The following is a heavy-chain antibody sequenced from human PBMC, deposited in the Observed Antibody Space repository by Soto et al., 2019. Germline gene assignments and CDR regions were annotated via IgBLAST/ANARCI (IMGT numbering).Heavy chain of an antibody. Sequence: VVSMRLSCTAAGVNFKNYAVTWVRQNQGKWLEWVSGMSGSGDSTYYSDAVKGRFTISRDNSMGTLYLQMKSLRVEDTAIYYCAKEVSLGSTVDLGYWGQGTLVTGSS. D-gene: IGHD7-27*01. V-gene: IGHV3-23*01. CDR2: MSGSGDST. J-gene: IGHJ4*02. CDR1: GVNFKNYA. CDR3: AKEVSLGSTVDLGY.